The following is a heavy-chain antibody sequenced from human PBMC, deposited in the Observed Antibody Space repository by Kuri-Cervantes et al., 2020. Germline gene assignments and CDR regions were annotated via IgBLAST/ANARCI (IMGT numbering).Heavy chain of an antibody. D-gene: IGHD5-18*01. J-gene: IGHJ4*02. V-gene: IGHV3-9*01. CDR1: GFTFDDYA. CDR2: ISWNSGSK. Sequence: GGSLRLSCAASGFTFDDYAMHWVRQVPGKGLQWVSGISWNSGSKGYVDSVKGRFTISRDNAKNSLYLQMNSLRVEDTAVYYCARDRVGGYSYGPAPYWGQGTLVTVSS. CDR3: ARDRVGGYSYGPAPY.